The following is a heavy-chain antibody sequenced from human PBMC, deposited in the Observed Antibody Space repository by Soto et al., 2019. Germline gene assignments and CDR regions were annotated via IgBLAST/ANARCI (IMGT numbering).Heavy chain of an antibody. J-gene: IGHJ6*02. D-gene: IGHD3-3*01. CDR2: IYYSGST. V-gene: IGHV4-59*01. Sequence: QVQLQESGPGLVKPSETLSLTCTVSGGSISSYYWSWIRQPPGKGLEWIGYIYYSGSTNYNPSLKSRVTISVDTSKNQISLKLSSVTAADTAVYYCARGRAYYDFWSGYYTIYGMDVWGQGTTVTVSS. CDR1: GGSISSYY. CDR3: ARGRAYYDFWSGYYTIYGMDV.